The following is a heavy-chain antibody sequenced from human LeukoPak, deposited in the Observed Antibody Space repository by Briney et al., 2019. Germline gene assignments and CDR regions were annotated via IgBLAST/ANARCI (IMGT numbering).Heavy chain of an antibody. CDR2: IYYSGST. D-gene: IGHD2-2*01. Sequence: SETLSLTCSVSDVSISSSYWSWIRQPPGKGLEWIGYIYYSGSTHYNPSLKSRVTISVDTSKNQFSLKLSSVTAADTAVYYCAKRYCSSTTCYDDRGAFDYWGQGTLVTVSS. CDR1: DVSISSSY. CDR3: AKRYCSSTTCYDDRGAFDY. J-gene: IGHJ4*02. V-gene: IGHV4-59*08.